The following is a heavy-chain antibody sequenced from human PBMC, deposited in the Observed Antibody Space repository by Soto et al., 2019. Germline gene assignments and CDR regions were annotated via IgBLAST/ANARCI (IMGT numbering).Heavy chain of an antibody. V-gene: IGHV3-7*05. Sequence: PGGSLRLSCAASGFTFSSDWMSWVRQAPGKGLEWVANIKQDGSEKYYVDSVKGRFTISRDNAKNSLYLQMNSLRAEDTAVYYCARVERYSYGYGIGAYVDVFAPWSQGTLVTVSS. CDR2: IKQDGSEK. CDR1: GFTFSSDW. D-gene: IGHD5-18*01. CDR3: ARVERYSYGYGIGAYVDVFAP. J-gene: IGHJ5*02.